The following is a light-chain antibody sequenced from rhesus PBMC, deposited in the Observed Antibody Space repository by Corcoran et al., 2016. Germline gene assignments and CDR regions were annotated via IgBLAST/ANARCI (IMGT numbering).Light chain of an antibody. CDR1: SSDIGGYNR. J-gene: IGLJ1*01. CDR2: EVI. Sequence: QAALTQSPSVSGSPGQAVPITCTGTSSDIGGYNRVSWYQQHLGKAPKLIIYEVIWRPSGVSDRFSGSKSGNTDSLTISGLQAEDEADYSCSSYETCGALIFGSGTRLTVL. V-gene: IGLV2-13*02. CDR3: SSYETCGALI.